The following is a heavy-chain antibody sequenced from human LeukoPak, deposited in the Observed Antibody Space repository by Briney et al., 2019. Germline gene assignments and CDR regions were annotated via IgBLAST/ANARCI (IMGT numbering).Heavy chain of an antibody. CDR3: ARVVEDYYGSGSYTPHFDY. CDR2: MNPNSGNT. Sequence: ASVKVSCKASGYTFTSYDINWVRQATGQGLEWMGWMNPNSGNTGYAQKFQGRVTMTRDTSTSTVYMELSSLRSEDTAVYYCARVVEDYYGSGSYTPHFDYWGQGTLVTVSS. D-gene: IGHD3-10*01. CDR1: GYTFTSYD. J-gene: IGHJ4*02. V-gene: IGHV1-8*01.